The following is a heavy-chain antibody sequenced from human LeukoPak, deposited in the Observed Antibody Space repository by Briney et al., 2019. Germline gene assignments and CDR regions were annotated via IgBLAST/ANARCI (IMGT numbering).Heavy chain of an antibody. V-gene: IGHV1-2*04. CDR3: ARDVGQSTVLDN. D-gene: IGHD2-15*01. Sequence: ASVKVSCKASGYTFTGYYMHWVRQAPGQGLEWMGWINPNSGGTNYAQKFQGWATMTRDTSISTAYMELSRLRSDDTAVYYCARDVGQSTVLDNWGQGTLVTVSS. J-gene: IGHJ4*02. CDR2: INPNSGGT. CDR1: GYTFTGYY.